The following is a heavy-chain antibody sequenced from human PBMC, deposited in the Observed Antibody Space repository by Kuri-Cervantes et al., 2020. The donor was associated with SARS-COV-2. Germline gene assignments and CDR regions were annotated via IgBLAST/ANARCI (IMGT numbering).Heavy chain of an antibody. CDR1: GFTFSDYY. CDR3: ARDPSEGSSSWNDLNWFDP. D-gene: IGHD6-13*01. CDR2: ISSSSSYI. J-gene: IGHJ5*02. V-gene: IGHV3-11*06. Sequence: GESLKISCSASGFTFSDYYMSWIRQAPGKGLEWVSYISSSSSYIYYADSVKGRFTISRDNAKNSLYLQMNSLRAEDTAVYYCARDPSEGSSSWNDLNWFDPWGQGTLVTVSS.